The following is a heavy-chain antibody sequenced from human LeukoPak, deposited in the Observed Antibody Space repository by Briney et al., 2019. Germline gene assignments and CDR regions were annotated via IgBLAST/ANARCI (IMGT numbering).Heavy chain of an antibody. CDR3: ARHGEAVAPTGGYFDY. J-gene: IGHJ4*02. CDR1: GGSISSSNW. D-gene: IGHD6-19*01. CDR2: IYHSGST. V-gene: IGHV4-4*02. Sequence: PSETLSLTCAVSGGSISSSNWWSWVRQPPGKGLEWIGEIYHSGSTNYNPSLKSRVTISVDKSKNQFSLKLSSVTAADTAVYYCARHGEAVAPTGGYFDYWGQGTLVTVSS.